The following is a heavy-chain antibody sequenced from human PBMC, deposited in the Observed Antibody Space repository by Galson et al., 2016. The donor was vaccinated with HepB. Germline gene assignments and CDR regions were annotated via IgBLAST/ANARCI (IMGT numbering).Heavy chain of an antibody. V-gene: IGHV3-33*01. CDR2: IWYDGSNK. D-gene: IGHD3-16*01. CDR3: ARDWGSYLDY. Sequence: SLRLSCAASGFSFSSYGIHWVRQAPGKGLEWVAVIWYDGSNKFYADSVKGRFTVSRDNSKNTLFLQMNSLRADDTAVYYCARDWGSYLDYWGQGTLGTVSS. CDR1: GFSFSSYG. J-gene: IGHJ4*02.